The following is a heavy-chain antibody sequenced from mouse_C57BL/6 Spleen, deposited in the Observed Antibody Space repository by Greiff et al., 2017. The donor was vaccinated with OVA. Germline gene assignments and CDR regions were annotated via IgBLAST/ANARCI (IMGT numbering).Heavy chain of an antibody. D-gene: IGHD1-2*01. CDR3: AREGDGGFAY. J-gene: IGHJ3*01. CDR2: IYPGSGNT. V-gene: IGHV1-76*01. Sequence: QVQLQQSGAELVRPGASVKLSCKASGYTFTDYYINCVKQRPGQGLEWIARIYPGSGNTYYNEKFKGKATLTAEKSSSTAYMQLSSLTSEDSAVYFCAREGDGGFAYWGQGTLVTVSA. CDR1: GYTFTDYY.